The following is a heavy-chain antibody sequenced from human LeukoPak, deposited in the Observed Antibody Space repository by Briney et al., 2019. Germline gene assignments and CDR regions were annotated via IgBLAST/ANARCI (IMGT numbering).Heavy chain of an antibody. J-gene: IGHJ6*02. Sequence: PSETLSLTCSVSGDSISSGHAYWGWIRQSPWKGLEWLGNVYYVGSPHYNPSLNSGRVTISVGTSKNQFSLKLASVTAEDTAVYYCARMTIRKRAMDVWGQGTTVTVSS. CDR3: ARMTIRKRAMDV. CDR2: VYYVGSP. D-gene: IGHD5-24*01. CDR1: GDSISSGHAY. V-gene: IGHV4-39*01.